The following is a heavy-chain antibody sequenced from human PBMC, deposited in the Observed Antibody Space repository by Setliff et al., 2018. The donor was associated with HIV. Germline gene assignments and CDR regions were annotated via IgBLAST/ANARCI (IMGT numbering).Heavy chain of an antibody. D-gene: IGHD3-22*01. CDR1: GGTFIRYA. Sequence: SVKVSCKASGGTFIRYAFNWVRQAPGQGLEWMGEIIPIFGIPSYAQRFQDRVTITADESTNTAYMELSSLRSEDTAVYYCAIVTELDYYGGSGFNWFDTWGQGTLVTVSS. CDR3: AIVTELDYYGGSGFNWFDT. CDR2: IIPIFGIP. V-gene: IGHV1-69*13. J-gene: IGHJ5*02.